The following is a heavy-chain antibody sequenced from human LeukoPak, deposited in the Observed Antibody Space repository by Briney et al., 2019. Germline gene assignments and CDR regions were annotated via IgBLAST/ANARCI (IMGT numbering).Heavy chain of an antibody. J-gene: IGHJ5*02. D-gene: IGHD6-13*01. CDR3: ARGIAAAATGWFDP. V-gene: IGHV4-59*01. CDR1: GGSISSYY. CDR2: IYYSGST. Sequence: PSEPLSLTCTVSGGSISSYYWSWIRQPPGKGLEWIGYIYYSGSTNYNPSLKSRVTISVDTSKNQFSLKLSSVTAADTAVYYCARGIAAAATGWFDPWGQGTLVTVSS.